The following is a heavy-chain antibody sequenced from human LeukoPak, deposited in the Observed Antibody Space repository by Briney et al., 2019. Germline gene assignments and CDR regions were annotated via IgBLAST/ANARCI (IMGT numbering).Heavy chain of an antibody. J-gene: IGHJ2*01. CDR1: GFTFGTHA. Sequence: GGSLRLSCEAPGFTFGTHAMNWIRQTPGKGLEWLSVISGDVQTTTYASSVKGRFTISRDNSKNTLYLEMNSLRVDDTAIYYCAKDGYYSSANHFARLHFDLWGRGTRVTVSS. CDR2: ISGDVQTT. D-gene: IGHD3-3*01. CDR3: AKDGYYSSANHFARLHFDL. V-gene: IGHV3-23*01.